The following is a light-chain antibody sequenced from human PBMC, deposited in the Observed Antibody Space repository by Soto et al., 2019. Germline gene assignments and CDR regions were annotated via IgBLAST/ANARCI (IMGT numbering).Light chain of an antibody. V-gene: IGKV3-15*01. CDR3: QQYGSSPPIT. J-gene: IGKJ4*01. CDR1: QSVSSN. CDR2: GAT. Sequence: IVMTRSPATLSVSPGERATLSCTPSQSVSSNLAWYQQKPGQAPRLLIHGATTRATGIPARFSGSGSGTDFTLTISRLEPEDFAVYYCQQYGSSPPITFGGGTNVDI.